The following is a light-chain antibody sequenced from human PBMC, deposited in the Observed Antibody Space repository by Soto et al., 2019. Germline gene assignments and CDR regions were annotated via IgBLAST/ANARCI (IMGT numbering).Light chain of an antibody. Sequence: QSALTQPPSVSGSPGQSVTISCTGTSSDVGSYNRVSWYQQPPGTAPKLMIYDVGNRPSGVPDRFSVSKSGNTASLTISGLQADDEADYYCGSYTSSNTYVFGTGTKLTVL. J-gene: IGLJ1*01. V-gene: IGLV2-18*02. CDR2: DVG. CDR1: SSDVGSYNR. CDR3: GSYTSSNTYV.